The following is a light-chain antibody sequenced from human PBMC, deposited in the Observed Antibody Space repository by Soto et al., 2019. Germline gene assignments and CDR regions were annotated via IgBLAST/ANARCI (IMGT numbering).Light chain of an antibody. CDR1: QSISNN. V-gene: IGKV3-11*01. CDR2: DAS. J-gene: IGKJ4*02. CDR3: QQRNSWSPP. Sequence: EIVLTQSPATLSLSPGERATLSCRASQSISNNLAWYQQKPGQAPRLLLYDASIRAAGTPARFSGSGSGTDFTLTISSLKTEDFAVYYCQQRNSWSPPFGRGTKVEI.